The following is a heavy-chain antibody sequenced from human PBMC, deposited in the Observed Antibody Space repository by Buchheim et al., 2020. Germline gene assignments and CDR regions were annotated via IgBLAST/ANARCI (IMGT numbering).Heavy chain of an antibody. Sequence: EVQLVESGGGLVQPGGTLRLSCAASGFTFSSYWMNWVRQAPGKGLVWVSRINSDGRSTSYADSVKGRLTISRDNAKNTLYMQMNSLRAEDTAMYYCARINSGWDPLDYWGQGTL. CDR2: INSDGRST. D-gene: IGHD6-19*01. CDR1: GFTFSSYW. CDR3: ARINSGWDPLDY. J-gene: IGHJ4*02. V-gene: IGHV3-74*01.